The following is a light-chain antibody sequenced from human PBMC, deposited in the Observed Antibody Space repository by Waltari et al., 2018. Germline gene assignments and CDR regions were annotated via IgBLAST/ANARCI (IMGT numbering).Light chain of an antibody. CDR3: MQSTYWPPWT. CDR2: KVS. Sequence: DVVMTQSPRSLSVTLGQPASISCRSSQSLVHSDGDTYLHWFQQRPGQSPRRLINKVSERDPGVPDRFSGSGSGTDFTLEISTVEAEDVGVYYCMQSTYWPPWTFGQGTKVEIK. J-gene: IGKJ1*01. V-gene: IGKV2-30*02. CDR1: QSLVHSDGDTY.